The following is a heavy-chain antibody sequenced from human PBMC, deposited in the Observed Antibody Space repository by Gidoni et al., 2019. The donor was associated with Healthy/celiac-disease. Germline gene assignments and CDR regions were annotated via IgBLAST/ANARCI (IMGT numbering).Heavy chain of an antibody. Sequence: QVQLVQSGAEVKKPGASVKASCKASGYTFTSYGISWVRQAPGQGLEWMGWISAYNGNTNYAQKLQGRVTMTTDTSTSTAYMELRSLRSDDTAVYYCARDYRTWSGYEPDAFDIWGQGTMVTVSS. CDR1: GYTFTSYG. CDR2: ISAYNGNT. J-gene: IGHJ3*02. D-gene: IGHD5-12*01. CDR3: ARDYRTWSGYEPDAFDI. V-gene: IGHV1-18*01.